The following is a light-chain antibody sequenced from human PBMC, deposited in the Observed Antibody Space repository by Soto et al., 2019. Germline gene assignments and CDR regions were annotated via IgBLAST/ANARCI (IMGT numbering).Light chain of an antibody. V-gene: IGLV2-14*03. J-gene: IGLJ1*01. CDR3: NSYTSNNTYV. CDR1: SSDLGAFNY. Sequence: QSVLTQPASVSGSPGQAITISCSGTSSDLGAFNYVSWYQQHPGKAPKLMIYDVSNRPSGVSNRFSGSKSGNTASLTISGLRAEDEADYYCNSYTSNNTYVFGTGTKLTVL. CDR2: DVS.